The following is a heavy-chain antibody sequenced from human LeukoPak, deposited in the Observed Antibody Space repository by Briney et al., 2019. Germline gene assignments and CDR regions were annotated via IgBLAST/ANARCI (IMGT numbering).Heavy chain of an antibody. Sequence: ASVKVSCTASGYTFTSYGISWVRQAPGQGLEWMGWISAYNGNTNYAQKLQGRVTMTTDTSTSTAYMELRSLRSDDTAVYYCARGMGDYGEVGGFDYWGQGTLVTVSS. CDR2: ISAYNGNT. V-gene: IGHV1-18*01. D-gene: IGHD4-17*01. CDR1: GYTFTSYG. CDR3: ARGMGDYGEVGGFDY. J-gene: IGHJ4*02.